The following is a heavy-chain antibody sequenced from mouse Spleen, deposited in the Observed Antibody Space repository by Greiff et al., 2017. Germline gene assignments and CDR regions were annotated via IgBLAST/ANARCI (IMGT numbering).Heavy chain of an antibody. D-gene: IGHD1-2*01. CDR1: GFNIKDTY. J-gene: IGHJ3*01. V-gene: IGHV14-3*02. CDR2: IDPANGNT. Sequence: VQLQQSGAELVKPGASVKLSCTASGFNIKDTYMHWVKQRPEQGLEWIGRIDPANGNTKYDPKFQGKATITADTSSNTAYLQLSSLTSEDTAVYYCARNDYGSAWFAYWGQGTLVTVSA. CDR3: ARNDYGSAWFAY.